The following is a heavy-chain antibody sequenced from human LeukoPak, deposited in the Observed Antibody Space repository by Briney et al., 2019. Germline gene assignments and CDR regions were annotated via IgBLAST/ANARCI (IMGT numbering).Heavy chain of an antibody. D-gene: IGHD3-22*01. V-gene: IGHV4-38-2*01. CDR2: IYHSGST. CDR1: GYSLSSGYY. Sequence: SETLSLTCAVSGYSLSSGYYWGWIRQPPGKGLEWIWSIYHSGSTYYNPSLKSRVTISVDTSKNQFSLKLSSVTAADTAVYYCARLYYYDSSGYYWFDPWGQGTLVTVSS. CDR3: ARLYYYDSSGYYWFDP. J-gene: IGHJ5*02.